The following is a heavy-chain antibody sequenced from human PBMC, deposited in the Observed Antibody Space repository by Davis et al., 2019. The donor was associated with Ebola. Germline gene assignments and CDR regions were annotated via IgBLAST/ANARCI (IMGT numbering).Heavy chain of an antibody. Sequence: PGGSLRLSCAASGFTFSSYCMNWVRQAPGKGLEWVSSISSSSSYIYYADSVKGRFTISRDNAKNSLYLQMNSLRAEDTAVYYCARDPTRTYYDFWSGSSDYYYGMDVWGQGTTVTVSS. CDR3: ARDPTRTYYDFWSGSSDYYYGMDV. CDR2: ISSSSSYI. CDR1: GFTFSSYC. D-gene: IGHD3-3*01. J-gene: IGHJ6*02. V-gene: IGHV3-21*01.